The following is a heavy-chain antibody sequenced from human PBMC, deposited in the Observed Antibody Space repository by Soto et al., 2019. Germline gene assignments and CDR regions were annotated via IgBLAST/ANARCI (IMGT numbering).Heavy chain of an antibody. CDR2: IWYDGSNK. V-gene: IGHV3-33*01. Sequence: GGSLRLSCVASGFSFNNFGMHWVRQAPGKGLEWVAVIWYDGSNKYYADSVKGRFTISRDNSKNTLYLQMSSLRAEDTAVYFCARDPSHGSGSYLDYWGQGALVTVPQ. J-gene: IGHJ4*02. CDR1: GFSFNNFG. CDR3: ARDPSHGSGSYLDY. D-gene: IGHD3-10*01.